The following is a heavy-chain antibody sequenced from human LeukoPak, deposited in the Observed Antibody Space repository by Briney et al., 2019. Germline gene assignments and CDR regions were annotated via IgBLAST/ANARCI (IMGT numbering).Heavy chain of an antibody. Sequence: GGSLRLSCAASGFTFSNYGMHWVRQAPGKGLEWVVVISYDGSNKYYGDSVKGRFAISRDNSKNTLYLQMNSLRGKDTAVYYCAKDGGPRGYSCGYPSYYGMDVWGQGTTVTVSS. CDR2: ISYDGSNK. V-gene: IGHV3-30*18. J-gene: IGHJ6*02. CDR1: GFTFSNYG. D-gene: IGHD5-18*01. CDR3: AKDGGPRGYSCGYPSYYGMDV.